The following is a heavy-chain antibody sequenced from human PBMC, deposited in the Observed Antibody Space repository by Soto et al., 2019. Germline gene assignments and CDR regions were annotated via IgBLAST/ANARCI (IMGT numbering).Heavy chain of an antibody. J-gene: IGHJ4*02. D-gene: IGHD3-3*01. CDR3: AHRVLRTVFGLVTTTAIYFDF. V-gene: IGHV2-5*02. CDR1: GFSLTTSGVG. Sequence: QITLNESGPTQVKPRQTLTLTCTFSGFSLTTSGVGVGWIHQSPGKAPEWLALFYWDDGKRYSPSLKSRLTITKDTSKNQVVLTMADLDPADTATYYCAHRVLRTVFGLVTTTAIYFDFWGQGTPVAVSS. CDR2: FYWDDGK.